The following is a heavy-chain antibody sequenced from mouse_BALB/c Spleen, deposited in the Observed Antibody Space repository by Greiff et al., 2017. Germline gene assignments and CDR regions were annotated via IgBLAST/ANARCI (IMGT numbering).Heavy chain of an antibody. V-gene: IGHV5-4*02. Sequence: EVQRVESGGGLVKPGGSLKLSCAASGFTFSDYYMYWVRQTPEKRLEWVATISDGGSYTYYPDSVKGRFTISRDNAKNNLYLQMSSLKSEDTAMYYCARGGPMDYWGQGTSVTVSS. J-gene: IGHJ4*01. CDR1: GFTFSDYY. CDR3: ARGGPMDY. CDR2: ISDGGSYT.